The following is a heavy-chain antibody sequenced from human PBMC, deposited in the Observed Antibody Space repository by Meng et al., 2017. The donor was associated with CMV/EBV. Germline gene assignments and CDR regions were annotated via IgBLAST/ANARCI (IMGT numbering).Heavy chain of an antibody. Sequence: GESLKISCAASGFTFSSYGMHWVRQAPGKGLEWVAFIRYDGSNKYYADSVKGRFTISRDNSKNTLYLQMNSLRAEDTAVYYCAKDGWDTAMPEGVNGMDVWGQGTTVIVSS. J-gene: IGHJ6*02. D-gene: IGHD5-18*01. CDR1: GFTFSSYG. CDR2: IRYDGSNK. V-gene: IGHV3-30*02. CDR3: AKDGWDTAMPEGVNGMDV.